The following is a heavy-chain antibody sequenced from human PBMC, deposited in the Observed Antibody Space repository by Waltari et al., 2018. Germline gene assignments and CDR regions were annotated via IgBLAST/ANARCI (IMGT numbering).Heavy chain of an antibody. J-gene: IGHJ3*02. CDR1: GRPFRSYP. CDR3: ARDHSNERLGDAFDI. V-gene: IGHV1-69*10. Sequence: QVQLVQSGAAVKKPGSSVKVSCKASGRPFRSYPISRVRQAPGQGLEWMGGIIPILGIANYAQKFQGRVTITADKSTSTAYMELSSLRSEDTAVDYCARDHSNERLGDAFDIWGQGTMVTVSS. D-gene: IGHD1-1*01. CDR2: IIPILGIA.